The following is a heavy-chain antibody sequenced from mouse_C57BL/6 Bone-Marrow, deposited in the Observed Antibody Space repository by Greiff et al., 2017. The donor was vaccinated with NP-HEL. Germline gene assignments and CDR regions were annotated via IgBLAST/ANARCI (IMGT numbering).Heavy chain of an antibody. V-gene: IGHV2-6*01. Sequence: VKLVESGPGLVAPSQSLSITCTVSGFSLTSYGVDWVRQSPGKGLEWLGVIWGVGSTNYNSALKSRLSISTDNSKSQVFLKMNSLQTDDTAMYYCASGDYDSFAYWGQGTLVTVSA. CDR3: ASGDYDSFAY. CDR1: GFSLTSYG. J-gene: IGHJ3*01. D-gene: IGHD2-4*01. CDR2: IWGVGST.